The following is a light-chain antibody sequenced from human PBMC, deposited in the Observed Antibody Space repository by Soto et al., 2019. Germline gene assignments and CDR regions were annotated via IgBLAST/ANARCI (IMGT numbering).Light chain of an antibody. J-gene: IGKJ5*01. Sequence: EGXTLXFRASQSVSRYLAWYQQKPGQAPRLLIYDASNRATGIPARFSGSGSGTDYEITIRCLDPRCRAVYFCEHPSCAAVSFAEGTRLEIK. CDR2: DAS. CDR3: EHPSCAAVS. CDR1: QSVSRY. V-gene: IGKV3-11*01.